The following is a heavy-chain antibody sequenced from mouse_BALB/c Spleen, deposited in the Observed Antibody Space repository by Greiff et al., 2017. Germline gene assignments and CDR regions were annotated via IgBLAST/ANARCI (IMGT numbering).Heavy chain of an antibody. CDR2: ISDGGSYT. CDR3: ARSYYYGSSYVNLDY. J-gene: IGHJ2*01. V-gene: IGHV5-4*02. D-gene: IGHD1-1*01. CDR1: GFTFSDYY. Sequence: EVHLVESGGGLVKPGGSLKLSCAASGFTFSDYYMYWVRQTSEKRLEWVATISDGGSYTYYPDSVKGRFTISRDNAKNNLYLQMSSLKSEDTAMYYCARSYYYGSSYVNLDYWGQGTTLTVSS.